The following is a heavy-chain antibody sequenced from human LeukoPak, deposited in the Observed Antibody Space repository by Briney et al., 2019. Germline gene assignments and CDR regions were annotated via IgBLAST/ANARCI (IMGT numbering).Heavy chain of an antibody. V-gene: IGHV1-2*02. D-gene: IGHD2-2*01. Sequence: GASVKVSCKASGYTFTGYYIHWVRQAPGQGLEWMGWINPNSGDTNYAQNFQGRVTMTRDTSISTAYMELSRLRSDDTAVYYCARDLLGYCSSTSCLEDAFDIWGQGTMVTVSS. CDR1: GYTFTGYY. CDR2: INPNSGDT. J-gene: IGHJ3*02. CDR3: ARDLLGYCSSTSCLEDAFDI.